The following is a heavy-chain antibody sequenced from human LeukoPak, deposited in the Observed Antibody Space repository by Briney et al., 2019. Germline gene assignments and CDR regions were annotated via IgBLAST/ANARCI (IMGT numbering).Heavy chain of an antibody. V-gene: IGHV3-21*01. Sequence: GGSLRLSCAASGFTFSSYSMNWVRQAPGKGLEWVSSISSSSSYIYYADSVKGRFTISRDNAKNSLYLQMNSLRAEDTAVYYCARVKSDYGDYDYWGQGTLVTVSP. D-gene: IGHD4-17*01. CDR2: ISSSSSYI. J-gene: IGHJ4*02. CDR3: ARVKSDYGDYDY. CDR1: GFTFSSYS.